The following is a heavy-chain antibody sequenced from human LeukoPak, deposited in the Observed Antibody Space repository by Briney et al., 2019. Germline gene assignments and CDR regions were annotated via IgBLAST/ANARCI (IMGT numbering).Heavy chain of an antibody. CDR3: ARVKSGDIVVVVAATGWFDP. Sequence: SVKVSCKASGGTFSSYAISWVRQAPGQGLEWMGGIIPIFGTANYAQKFQGRVTITADKSTSTAYMELSSLRSEDTAVYYCARVKSGDIVVVVAATGWFDPWGQGTLVTVSS. V-gene: IGHV1-69*06. CDR1: GGTFSSYA. J-gene: IGHJ5*02. D-gene: IGHD2-15*01. CDR2: IIPIFGTA.